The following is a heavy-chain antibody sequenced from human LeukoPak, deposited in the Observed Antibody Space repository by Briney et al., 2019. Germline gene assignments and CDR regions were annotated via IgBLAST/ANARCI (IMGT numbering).Heavy chain of an antibody. CDR3: ARGSGSSSYFDC. Sequence: TGGSLRLSCAASGLTFSSYGMHWVRQAPGKGLEWVAFISYDGSNKYDADSVKGRFTISRDNSKNTLYLQMNSLRAEDTAVYYCARGSGSSSYFDCWGQGTLVTVSS. J-gene: IGHJ4*02. V-gene: IGHV3-30-3*01. CDR2: ISYDGSNK. CDR1: GLTFSSYG. D-gene: IGHD1-26*01.